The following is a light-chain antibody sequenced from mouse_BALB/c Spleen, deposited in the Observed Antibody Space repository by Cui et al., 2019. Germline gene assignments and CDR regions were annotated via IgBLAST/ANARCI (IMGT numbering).Light chain of an antibody. V-gene: IGKV8-27*01. Sequence: NISTTQSPSYLAVSAGEKVTMSCKYSQSVIYSSNQKNYLAWYQQKPGQSTTLLIYWASTRESGVPDRFTGGGSGTDFTLTISSVQAEDLAVYYCHQYLSSRTFGGGTKLEIK. CDR1: QSVIYSSNQKNY. J-gene: IGKJ1*01. CDR2: WAS. CDR3: HQYLSSRT.